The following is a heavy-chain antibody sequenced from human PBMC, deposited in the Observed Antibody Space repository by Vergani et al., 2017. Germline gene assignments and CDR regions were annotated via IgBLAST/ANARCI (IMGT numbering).Heavy chain of an antibody. CDR1: GGSFSGYF. CDR2: VNHSGST. J-gene: IGHJ6*02. Sequence: QVPLQQWGAGLLKPSETLSLPWAVYGGSFSGYFWSWLRQPPGKGLEWIGEVNHSGSTIYHPSLKSRVTISVDTSKNQFSLKLSSVTAADTAVYYCARGKLVPYYYYYGMDVWGQGTTVTVSS. D-gene: IGHD6-13*01. V-gene: IGHV4-34*01. CDR3: ARGKLVPYYYYYGMDV.